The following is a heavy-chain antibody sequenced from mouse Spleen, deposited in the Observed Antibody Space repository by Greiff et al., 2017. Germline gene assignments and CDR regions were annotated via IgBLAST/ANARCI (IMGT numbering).Heavy chain of an antibody. Sequence: EVMLVESGGGLAKPGGSLKLSCAASGFTFSSYAMSWVRQTPEKRLEWVATISSGGSYTYYPDSVKGRFTISRDNAKNTLYLQMSSLRSEDTAMYYCARRLGQGYFDYWGQGTTLTVSS. CDR3: ARRLGQGYFDY. CDR1: GFTFSSYA. CDR2: ISSGGSYT. J-gene: IGHJ2*01. V-gene: IGHV5-9-1*01. D-gene: IGHD4-1*01.